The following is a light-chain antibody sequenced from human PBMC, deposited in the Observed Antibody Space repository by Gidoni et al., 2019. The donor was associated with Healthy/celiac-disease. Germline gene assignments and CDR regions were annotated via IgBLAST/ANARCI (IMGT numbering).Light chain of an antibody. V-gene: IGKV1-39*01. CDR1: QYIAHF. CDR2: AQS. CDR3: QQSYSTPLT. J-gene: IGKJ4*01. Sequence: DIQMTQSPSSLSASVGDRVTVTCRASQYIAHFLNWYQQHPGKAPRLLIYAQSSLQSGVPSRFSGTGSGTDFTLTISSLQPEDFATYFCQQSYSTPLTFGGXTIVEIK.